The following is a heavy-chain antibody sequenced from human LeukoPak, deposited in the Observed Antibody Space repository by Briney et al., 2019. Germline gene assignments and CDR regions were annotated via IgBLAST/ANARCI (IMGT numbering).Heavy chain of an antibody. CDR1: GGSISSYY. D-gene: IGHD5-24*01. J-gene: IGHJ4*02. Sequence: PSETLSLTCTVSGGSISSYYWSWIRQPPGKGLEWIGYIYSSGSTNYNPSLKSRVTISVATSKNQFSLKLSSVTAADTAVYYCAVFSDGLLDYWGQGTLVTVSS. CDR3: AVFSDGLLDY. V-gene: IGHV4-59*12. CDR2: IYSSGST.